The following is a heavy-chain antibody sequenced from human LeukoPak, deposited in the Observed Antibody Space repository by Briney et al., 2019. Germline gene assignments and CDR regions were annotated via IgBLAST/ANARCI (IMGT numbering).Heavy chain of an antibody. CDR1: GGSISCYY. CDR2: IYYSGST. CDR3: ARVRVRTVTTSWTNWFDP. J-gene: IGHJ5*02. Sequence: SETLSLTCTVSGGSISCYYWSWIRQPPGKGLEWIGYIYYSGSTNYNPSLKNRVTISVDTSKNQFSLKLSSVTAADTAVYYCARVRVRTVTTSWTNWFDPWGQGTLVTVSS. D-gene: IGHD4-17*01. V-gene: IGHV4-59*01.